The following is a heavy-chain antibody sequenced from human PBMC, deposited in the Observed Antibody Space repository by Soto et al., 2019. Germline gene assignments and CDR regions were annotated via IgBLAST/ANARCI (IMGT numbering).Heavy chain of an antibody. V-gene: IGHV4-39*01. Sequence: SETLSLTCTVSGGSISSSSYYWGWIRQPPGKGLEWIGSIYYSGSTYYNPSLKSRVTISVDTSKNQFSLKLSSVTAADTAVYYCASILLTSAAAYNWFDPWGQGTLVTVSS. CDR1: GGSISSSSYY. CDR3: ASILLTSAAAYNWFDP. D-gene: IGHD2-2*01. CDR2: IYYSGST. J-gene: IGHJ5*02.